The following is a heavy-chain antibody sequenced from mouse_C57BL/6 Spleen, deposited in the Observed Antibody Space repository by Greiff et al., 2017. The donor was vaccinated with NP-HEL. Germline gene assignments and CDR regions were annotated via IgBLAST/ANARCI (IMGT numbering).Heavy chain of an antibody. D-gene: IGHD1-1*01. CDR3: TIGPSYYYGSSPY. V-gene: IGHV1-15*01. CDR1: GYTFTDYE. J-gene: IGHJ2*01. CDR2: IDPETGGT. Sequence: QVQLQQSGAELVRPGASVTLSCKASGYTFTDYEMHWVKQTPVHGLEWIGAIDPETGGTAYNQKFKGKAILTADKSSSTAYMELRSLTSEDSAVYYCTIGPSYYYGSSPYWGQGTTLTVSS.